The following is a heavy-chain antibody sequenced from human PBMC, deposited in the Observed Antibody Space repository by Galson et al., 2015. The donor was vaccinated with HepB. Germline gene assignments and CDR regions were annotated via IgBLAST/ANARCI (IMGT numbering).Heavy chain of an antibody. CDR2: IGWDGVTP. CDR1: GCTCDDYT. V-gene: IGHV3-43*01. Sequence: ALGLACAASGCTCDDYTIPGGGQVPGKRLEWVSLIGWDGVTPYYRNSVKGRFTVSRDNRKQPLFLQLNALRTQDTGLYYCVKDLTYYYGSGISRAYGLDVWGQGTTVTVAS. CDR3: VKDLTYYYGSGISRAYGLDV. D-gene: IGHD3-10*01. J-gene: IGHJ6*02.